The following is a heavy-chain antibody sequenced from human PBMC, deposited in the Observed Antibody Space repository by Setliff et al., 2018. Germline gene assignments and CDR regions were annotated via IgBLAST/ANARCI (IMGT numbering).Heavy chain of an antibody. V-gene: IGHV1-46*01. D-gene: IGHD6-19*01. CDR1: GYTFTSYY. CDR3: ARDEGSGWYVGY. CDR2: INPSGGST. Sequence: ASVKVSCKASGYTFTSYYMHWVRQAPGQGLEWMGIINPSGGSTSYAQKCQGRVTMTRDTSTSTVYMELSSLRSEDTAVYYCARDEGSGWYVGYWGQGTLVTVSS. J-gene: IGHJ4*02.